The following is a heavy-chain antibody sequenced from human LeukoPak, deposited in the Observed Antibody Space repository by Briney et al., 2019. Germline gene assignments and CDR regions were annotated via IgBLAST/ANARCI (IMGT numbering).Heavy chain of an antibody. D-gene: IGHD5-24*01. CDR2: ISAYEGNT. CDR3: ARTLGGFTVDRATGFDL. CDR1: GYNFEILG. J-gene: IGHJ2*01. V-gene: IGHV1-18*01. Sequence: ASVKVSCKASGYNFEILGISWVRQAPGQGLEWMGWISAYEGNTDSAQKFEDRVTMTTDTSTNTAYMDLRNLTSDDTAVYYCARTLGGFTVDRATGFDLWGRGTLVTVSS.